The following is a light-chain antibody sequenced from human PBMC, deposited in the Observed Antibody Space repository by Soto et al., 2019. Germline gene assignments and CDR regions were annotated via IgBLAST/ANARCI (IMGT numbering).Light chain of an antibody. CDR2: RNN. V-gene: IGLV1-47*01. J-gene: IGLJ2*01. CDR1: SSNIGSNY. CDR3: AAWDDSLSEGV. Sequence: SVLNQLPSAYGAHRERVTITCSESSSNIGSNYVYWYQQLPGTAPKLLIYRNNQRPSGVPDRFSGSKSGTSASLAISGLRSEDEADYYCAAWDDSLSEGVFGGGSKVTVL.